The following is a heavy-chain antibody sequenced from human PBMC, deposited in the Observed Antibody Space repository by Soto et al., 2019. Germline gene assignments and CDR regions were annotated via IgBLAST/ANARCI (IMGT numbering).Heavy chain of an antibody. CDR2: INHSGSN. Sequence: LSETLSLTCVVSGGSFSTYYYNWIRQSPGKGLEWIGEINHSGSNNYSPSLKSRVTMSLDTSKNQFSLKLTSGTAADTAVYYCARGGSNDWQVAFDIWGQGTMVTVSS. J-gene: IGHJ3*02. CDR3: ARGGSNDWQVAFDI. D-gene: IGHD3-9*01. V-gene: IGHV4-34*01. CDR1: GGSFSTYY.